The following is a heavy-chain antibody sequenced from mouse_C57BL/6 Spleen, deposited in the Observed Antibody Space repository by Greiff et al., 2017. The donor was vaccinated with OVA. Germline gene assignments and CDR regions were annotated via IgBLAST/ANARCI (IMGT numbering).Heavy chain of an antibody. J-gene: IGHJ2*01. D-gene: IGHD1-1*01. CDR1: GYTFTSYW. CDR3: ACSYYGSSYFDY. CDR2: INPSSGYT. V-gene: IGHV1-4*01. Sequence: QVQLQQPGAELVRPGTSVKLSCKASGYTFTSYWMHWVKQRPGQGLEWIGYINPSSGYTKYNQKFKDKATLTADKSSSTAYMQLSSLTSEDSAVYYCACSYYGSSYFDYWGQGTTLTVSS.